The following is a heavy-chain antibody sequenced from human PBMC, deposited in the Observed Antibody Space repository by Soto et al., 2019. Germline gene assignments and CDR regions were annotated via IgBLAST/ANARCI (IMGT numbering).Heavy chain of an antibody. CDR1: GFTFSSYA. Sequence: GGSLRLSCVASGFTFSSYAMSWVRQAPGKGLEWVSAISGSGGSTYYADSVKGRFTISRDNSKNTLYLQMNSLRAEDTAVYYCANDSLDYYDSSGPDAFDIWGKGTMVTVSS. J-gene: IGHJ3*02. CDR2: ISGSGGST. CDR3: ANDSLDYYDSSGPDAFDI. V-gene: IGHV3-23*01. D-gene: IGHD3-22*01.